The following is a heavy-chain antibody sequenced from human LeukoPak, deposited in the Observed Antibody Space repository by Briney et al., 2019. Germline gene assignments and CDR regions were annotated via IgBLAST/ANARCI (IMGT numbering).Heavy chain of an antibody. CDR3: AKRPSDYGDYVTYFDY. J-gene: IGHJ4*02. V-gene: IGHV3-30*18. CDR1: GFSFISYG. CDR2: ISDDGRNK. D-gene: IGHD4-17*01. Sequence: GGSLTLSCAASGFSFISYGMHWVRQAPGQGLEWVGVISDDGRNKKYADSVKGRFTISRDNSKDTLYLQMNSLRDEDTAVYYCAKRPSDYGDYVTYFDYWGQGTLVTVSS.